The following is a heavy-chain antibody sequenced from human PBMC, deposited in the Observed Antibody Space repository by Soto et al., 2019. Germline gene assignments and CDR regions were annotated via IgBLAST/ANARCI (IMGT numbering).Heavy chain of an antibody. Sequence: QVRLVESGGGVVQPGRSLRLSCAASGFTFINYAIHWVRQAPGKGLEWVAVISYDATKKHYAGSVRGRFIISRDNSKNTLHLHMNSLRPEDTAVYYCAKARAPWSVTTALDYWGQGTLVTVSS. CDR3: AKARAPWSVTTALDY. CDR2: ISYDATKK. D-gene: IGHD4-17*01. J-gene: IGHJ4*02. CDR1: GFTFINYA. V-gene: IGHV3-30*18.